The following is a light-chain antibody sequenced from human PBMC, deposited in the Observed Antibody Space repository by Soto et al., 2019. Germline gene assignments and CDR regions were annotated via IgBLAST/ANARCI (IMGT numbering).Light chain of an antibody. V-gene: IGLV2-23*03. CDR1: SGDVGSYNL. J-gene: IGLJ1*01. CDR3: CSYAGSSTFLYV. Sequence: QSVLTQPASVSGSPGQSITISCAGTSGDVGSYNLVSWYQQHPAKAPKLMIYEGSKRPSGVSNRFSGSKSGNTASLTISGLQAEDEAGYYCCSYAGSSTFLYVFGTGTKVTVL. CDR2: EGS.